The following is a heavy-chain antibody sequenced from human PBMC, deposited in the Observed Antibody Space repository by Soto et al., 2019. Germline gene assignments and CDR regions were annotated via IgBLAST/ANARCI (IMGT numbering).Heavy chain of an antibody. CDR1: GDSVSGTSGA. Sequence: SQTLSLTCAISGDSVSGTSGAWNWIRQSPSRGLERLGRTYYRSKWYNDFAVSVKSRITINADTSTNLFSLHLNSVTPEDTAVYYCARDGLGIAVAAFDYWGQGTLVTVSS. J-gene: IGHJ4*02. V-gene: IGHV6-1*01. CDR2: TYYRSKWYN. CDR3: ARDGLGIAVAAFDY. D-gene: IGHD6-19*01.